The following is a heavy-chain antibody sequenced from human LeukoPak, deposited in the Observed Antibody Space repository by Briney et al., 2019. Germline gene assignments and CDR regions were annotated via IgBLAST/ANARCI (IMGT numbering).Heavy chain of an antibody. V-gene: IGHV4-30-2*01. CDR2: IYHSGST. Sequence: SQTLSLTCTVSGGSISSGGYYWSWIRQPPGKGLEWIGYIYHSGSTYYNPSLKSRVTISVDRSKNQFSLKLSSVTAAGTAVYYCARDQGNYGSGSYYPTPFDYWGQGTLVTVSS. CDR1: GGSISSGGYY. J-gene: IGHJ4*02. CDR3: ARDQGNYGSGSYYPTPFDY. D-gene: IGHD3-10*01.